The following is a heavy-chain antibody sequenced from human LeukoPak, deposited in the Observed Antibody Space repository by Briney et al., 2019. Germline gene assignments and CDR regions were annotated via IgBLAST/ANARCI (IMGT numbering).Heavy chain of an antibody. CDR3: ARFRGELMDGFDF. CDR2: IYAGDADT. CDR1: GHSFSTDW. V-gene: IGHV5-51*01. Sequence: PGEALKISCKGSGHSFSTDWIAWVRHMPRKGLEWMGVIYAGDADTRYSPSFQGQVIISADKSLKTAYLQWTNLKASDTAMYYCARFRGELMDGFDFWGQGTLVTVSS. J-gene: IGHJ4*02. D-gene: IGHD1-7*01.